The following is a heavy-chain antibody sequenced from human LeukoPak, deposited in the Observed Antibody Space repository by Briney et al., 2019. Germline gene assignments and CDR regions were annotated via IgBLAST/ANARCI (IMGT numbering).Heavy chain of an antibody. D-gene: IGHD4-23*01. Sequence: GASVKVSCKASGYTFTNYYIHWVRQAPGQGLEWVGLINPNGGSTGYAQRFQGRVTVTTDTSTSTVYMELNSLGSEDTAVYYCARQGYSGHSQGAADYWGQGTLVTVSS. CDR1: GYTFTNYY. CDR2: INPNGGST. CDR3: ARQGYSGHSQGAADY. V-gene: IGHV1-46*01. J-gene: IGHJ4*02.